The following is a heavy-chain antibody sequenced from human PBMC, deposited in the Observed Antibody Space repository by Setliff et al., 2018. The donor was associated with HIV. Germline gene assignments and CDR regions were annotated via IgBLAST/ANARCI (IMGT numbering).Heavy chain of an antibody. V-gene: IGHV3-7*01. D-gene: IGHD3-10*01. CDR3: ARVRHYSGSGVFQGMDV. J-gene: IGHJ6*02. CDR2: IKQDGSEK. Sequence: PGGSLRLSCAASGFTFSGFWMTWVRQAPGEGLEWVANIKQDGSEKYYVDSVKGRFTISRDNAKNSLYLQMNSLRAEDTAVYYCARVRHYSGSGVFQGMDVWGQGTTVTVSS. CDR1: GFTFSGFW.